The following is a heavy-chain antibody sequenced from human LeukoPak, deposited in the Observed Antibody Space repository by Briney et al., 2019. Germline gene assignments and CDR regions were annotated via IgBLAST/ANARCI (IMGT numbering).Heavy chain of an antibody. CDR2: IIPIFGTA. J-gene: IGHJ6*03. V-gene: IGHV1-69*05. CDR3: ARVGKPTYCYYYYMDL. Sequence: SVKVSCKASGGTFSSYAISWVRQAPGKRLAWMGGIIPIFGTANYAQKFQGRFTITTDKSTSTAYMQLSSLRSEDTAVYYCARVGKPTYCYYYYMDLWGKGTPVTVSS. CDR1: GGTFSSYA.